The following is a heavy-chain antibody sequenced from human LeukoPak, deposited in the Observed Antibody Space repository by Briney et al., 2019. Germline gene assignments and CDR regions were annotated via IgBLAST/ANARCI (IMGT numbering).Heavy chain of an antibody. J-gene: IGHJ6*03. CDR2: ISSSSSYI. CDR1: GFTFSSYS. V-gene: IGHV3-21*01. CDR3: ARHAYGSGSYYIDYYYMDV. D-gene: IGHD3-10*01. Sequence: PGGSLRLSCAASGFTFSSYSMNWVRQAPGKGLEWVSSISSSSSYIYYADSVKGRFTISRDNAKNSLYLQMNSLRAEDTAVYYCARHAYGSGSYYIDYYYMDVWGKGTTVTISS.